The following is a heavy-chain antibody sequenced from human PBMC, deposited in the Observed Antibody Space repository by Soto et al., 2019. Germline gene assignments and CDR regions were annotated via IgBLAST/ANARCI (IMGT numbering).Heavy chain of an antibody. CDR3: TRDASRDSSARGWFDP. CDR2: ISSNSAYI. CDR1: VFTFRSFT. Sequence: GWSLRLCCAASVFTFRSFTMNWCRQAPGKGLEWVSTISSNSAYIYYTDALRGRFTISRDNAKNSLHLQMNSLRAEDTAVYYCTRDASRDSSARGWFDPWGPGTLVTVSS. J-gene: IGHJ5*02. V-gene: IGHV3-21*01. D-gene: IGHD6-13*01.